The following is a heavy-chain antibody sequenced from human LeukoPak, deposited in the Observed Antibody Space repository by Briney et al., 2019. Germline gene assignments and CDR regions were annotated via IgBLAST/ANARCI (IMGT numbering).Heavy chain of an antibody. CDR2: INPSGGST. Sequence: ASVKVSCKASGYTFTSYYMHWVRQAPGQGLEWMGIINPSGGSTSYAQKFQGRVTITADESTSTAYMELSSLRSEDTAVYYCARDDAGGSSPFDYWGQGTLVTVSS. D-gene: IGHD3-16*01. J-gene: IGHJ4*02. CDR3: ARDDAGGSSPFDY. V-gene: IGHV1-46*01. CDR1: GYTFTSYY.